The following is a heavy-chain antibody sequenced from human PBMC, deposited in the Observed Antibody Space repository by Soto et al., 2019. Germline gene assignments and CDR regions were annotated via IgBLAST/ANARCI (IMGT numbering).Heavy chain of an antibody. V-gene: IGHV3-53*01. CDR2: IYSGGST. J-gene: IGHJ4*02. Sequence: GSLRLSCAASGFTVSSNYMSWVRQAPGKGLEWVSVIYSGGSTNYADSVKGRFTISRDNSKNTLYLQMNSLRAEDTAVYYCARAEIYPYDHWGQGTLVTVSS. CDR3: ARAEIYPYDH. CDR1: GFTVSSNY. D-gene: IGHD3-16*02.